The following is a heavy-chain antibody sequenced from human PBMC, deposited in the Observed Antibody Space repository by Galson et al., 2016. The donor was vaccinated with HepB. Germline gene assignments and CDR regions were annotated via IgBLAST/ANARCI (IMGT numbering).Heavy chain of an antibody. V-gene: IGHV6-1*01. CDR1: GDSVSSNRAN. Sequence: CAISGDSVSSNRANWYWIRQSPSRGLEWLGRTYYRSKWNNDYAVSVKNRITINPDTSKNQFTLQLNLVPPDDTAIYYCARLTGSPGEYYFDYWGQGTRVTVPS. D-gene: IGHD7-27*01. CDR3: ARLTGSPGEYYFDY. J-gene: IGHJ4*02. CDR2: TYYRSKWNN.